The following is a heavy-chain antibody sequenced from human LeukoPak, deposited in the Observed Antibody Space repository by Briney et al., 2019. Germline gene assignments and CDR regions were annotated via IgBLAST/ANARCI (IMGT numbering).Heavy chain of an antibody. J-gene: IGHJ4*02. D-gene: IGHD3-9*01. CDR3: ARVGSYDILTGTDY. Sequence: PSETLSLTCTVSGGSISSYYWSWIRQPPGKGLEWIGEIDHSGSTNYNPSLKSRVTISVDTSKNQFSLKLSSVTAADTAVYYCARVGSYDILTGTDYWGQGTLVTVSS. CDR1: GGSISSYY. CDR2: IDHSGST. V-gene: IGHV4-34*01.